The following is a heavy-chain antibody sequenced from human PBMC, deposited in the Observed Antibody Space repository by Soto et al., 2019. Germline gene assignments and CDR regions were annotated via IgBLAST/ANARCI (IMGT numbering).Heavy chain of an antibody. D-gene: IGHD2-8*02. J-gene: IGHJ6*02. Sequence: QVQLVQSGAEVKKPASSVKVSCKASGGTFSSYAISWVRQAPGQGLEWMGGIIPSFGTADYAQKFQGRVTITADESTSTAYMELSSLRSEDTAVYYCATHWTGVPRYYYGMDVWGQGTTVTVSS. V-gene: IGHV1-69*12. CDR3: ATHWTGVPRYYYGMDV. CDR1: GGTFSSYA. CDR2: IIPSFGTA.